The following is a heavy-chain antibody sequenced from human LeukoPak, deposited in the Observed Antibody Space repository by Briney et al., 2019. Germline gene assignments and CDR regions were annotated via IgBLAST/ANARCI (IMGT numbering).Heavy chain of an antibody. CDR3: AKARVYDSSGYSYFDY. CDR2: ISYDGSNK. Sequence: GRSLRLSCAASGFTFSRYGMHWVRQAPGKGLEWVTIISYDGSNKYYVDSVKGRFTISRDNSKNTLYLQMNSLRAEDTAVYYCAKARVYDSSGYSYFDYWGQGTLVTVSS. CDR1: GFTFSRYG. D-gene: IGHD3-22*01. V-gene: IGHV3-30*18. J-gene: IGHJ4*02.